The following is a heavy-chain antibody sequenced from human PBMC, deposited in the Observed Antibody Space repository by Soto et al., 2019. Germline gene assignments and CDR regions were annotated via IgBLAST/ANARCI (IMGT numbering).Heavy chain of an antibody. J-gene: IGHJ4*02. CDR3: AVKRGYSYGTFDY. V-gene: IGHV1-69*13. CDR1: GGTFSSYA. D-gene: IGHD5-18*01. CDR2: IIPIFGTA. Sequence: GASVKVSCKASGGTFSSYAISWVRQAPGQGLEWMGGIIPIFGTANYAQKFQGRVTITADESTSTAYMELSSLRSEDTAVYYCAVKRGYSYGTFDYWGQGTLVTVSS.